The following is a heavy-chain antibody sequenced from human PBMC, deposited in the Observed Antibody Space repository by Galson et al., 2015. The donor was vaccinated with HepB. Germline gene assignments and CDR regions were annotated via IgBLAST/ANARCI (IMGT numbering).Heavy chain of an antibody. V-gene: IGHV1-18*04. CDR3: ARDPYSSGWTYFDY. CDR2: ISAYNGNT. Sequence: SGKVSCKASGDKVTSYGRRGVRQAPGQGLEWMGWISAYNGNTNYAQKLQGRVTMTTDTSTSTAYMELRSLRSDDTAVYYCARDPYSSGWTYFDYWGQGTLVTVSS. CDR1: GDKVTSYG. J-gene: IGHJ4*02. D-gene: IGHD6-19*01.